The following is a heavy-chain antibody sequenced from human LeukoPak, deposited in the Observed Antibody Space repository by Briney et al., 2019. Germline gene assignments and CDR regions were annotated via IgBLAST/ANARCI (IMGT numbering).Heavy chain of an antibody. D-gene: IGHD2-2*01. CDR1: GGSISSYY. CDR3: AREGATEYCSSTSCYGDWYFDL. Sequence: SETLSLTCTVPGGSISSYYWSWIRQPPGKGLVWIGYIYYSGSTNYNPSLKSRVTISVDTSKNQFSLKLSSVTAADTAVYYCAREGATEYCSSTSCYGDWYFDLWGRGTLVTVSS. CDR2: IYYSGST. V-gene: IGHV4-59*01. J-gene: IGHJ2*01.